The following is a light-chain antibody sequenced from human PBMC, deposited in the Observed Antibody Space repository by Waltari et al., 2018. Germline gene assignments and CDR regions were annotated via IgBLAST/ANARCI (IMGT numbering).Light chain of an antibody. CDR3: QQHDYWPPYT. J-gene: IGKJ2*01. V-gene: IGKV3D-15*01. CDR2: DAS. CDR1: QNINRN. Sequence: EIVMTQSPVTLSVSPGDRATLSCRASQNINRNLAWYQQKPGQAPRLLIFDASTRATGVPARFSGSGSGTEFTLTISSLQSEDFAVYYCQQHDYWPPYTFGQGTKLEIK.